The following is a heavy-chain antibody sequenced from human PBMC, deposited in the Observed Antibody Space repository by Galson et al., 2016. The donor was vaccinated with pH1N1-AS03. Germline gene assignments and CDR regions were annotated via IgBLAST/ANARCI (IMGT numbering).Heavy chain of an antibody. Sequence: SLRLSCAASGFNVSSKYMNWVRQAPGKGLEWVSYISSGNTYIHYVDSVKGRFTISRDNAKNSLYLQKNSLRAEDTGVYYCARDLGELLGWFDPWGQGTLVTVSS. D-gene: IGHD1-26*01. CDR3: ARDLGELLGWFDP. CDR1: GFNVSSKY. CDR2: ISSGNTYI. V-gene: IGHV3-21*04. J-gene: IGHJ5*02.